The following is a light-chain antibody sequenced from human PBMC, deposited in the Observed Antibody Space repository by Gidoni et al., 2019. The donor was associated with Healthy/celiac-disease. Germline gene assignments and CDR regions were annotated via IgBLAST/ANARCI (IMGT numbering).Light chain of an antibody. J-gene: IGKJ3*01. CDR1: QGISNS. CDR3: QQYYSTPIFT. Sequence: DIQMTQSPSSLSASVGDRVTITCRASQGISNSLAWYQQKPGKAPKLLLYAASRLESGVPSRFSGSGSGTDYTLTISSLQPEDFATYYCQQYYSTPIFTFGPXTKVDIK. V-gene: IGKV1-NL1*01. CDR2: AAS.